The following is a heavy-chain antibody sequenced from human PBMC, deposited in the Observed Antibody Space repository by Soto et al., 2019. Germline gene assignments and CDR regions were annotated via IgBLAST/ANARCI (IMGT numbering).Heavy chain of an antibody. Sequence: ASVKFSCTSSGYTFTSYAMHWVRQAPGQRLEWMGWINAGNGNTKYSQKFQGRVTITRDTSASTAYMELSSLRSEDTAVYYCASVSGLFHWGDSWGHGTLGPVSS. CDR1: GYTFTSYA. D-gene: IGHD7-27*01. J-gene: IGHJ5*01. V-gene: IGHV1-3*01. CDR2: INAGNGNT. CDR3: ASVSGLFHWGDS.